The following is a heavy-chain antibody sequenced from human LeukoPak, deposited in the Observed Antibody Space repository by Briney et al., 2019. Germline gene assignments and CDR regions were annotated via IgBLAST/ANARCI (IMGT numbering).Heavy chain of an antibody. Sequence: PSETLSLTCTVSGGFIGSSSFYCAWIRQTPGKGLEWIGSLAYSGSTYYKSSLKSRVTLSVDAAKNQFSLNLTSVTAADTALFYCASSTSYYYDTSGYFEYWGQGILVTVSS. V-gene: IGHV4-39*01. J-gene: IGHJ4*02. CDR1: GGFIGSSSFY. CDR2: LAYSGST. D-gene: IGHD3-22*01. CDR3: ASSTSYYYDTSGYFEY.